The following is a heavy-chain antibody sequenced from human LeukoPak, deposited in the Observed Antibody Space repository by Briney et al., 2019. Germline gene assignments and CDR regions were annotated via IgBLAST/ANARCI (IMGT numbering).Heavy chain of an antibody. CDR3: ARVRLVWFGEFIPYWFDP. CDR2: ISAYNGNT. CDR1: GYTFTSYG. Sequence: ASVKVSCKASGYTFTSYGISWVRQAPGQGLEWMGWISAYNGNTNHAQKLQGRVTMTTDTSTSTAYMELRSLRSDDTAVYYCARVRLVWFGEFIPYWFDPWGQGTLVTVSS. V-gene: IGHV1-18*01. J-gene: IGHJ5*02. D-gene: IGHD3-10*01.